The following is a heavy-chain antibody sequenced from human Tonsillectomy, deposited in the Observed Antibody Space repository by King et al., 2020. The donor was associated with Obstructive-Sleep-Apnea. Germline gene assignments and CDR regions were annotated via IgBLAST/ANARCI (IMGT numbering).Heavy chain of an antibody. V-gene: IGHV3-30*04. J-gene: IGHJ4*02. CDR1: GFTFRSYA. CDR2: ISYDGSNK. Sequence: VQLVESGGGVVQPGRSLRLSCAASGFTFRSYAMHWVRQAPGKGLEWVAVISYDGSNKYYADSVKGRFTISRDNSKNTLYLQMNSLRAKDTAVYYCARGSIQLWLWGSDYWGQGTLVTVSS. CDR3: ARGSIQLWLWGSDY. D-gene: IGHD5-18*01.